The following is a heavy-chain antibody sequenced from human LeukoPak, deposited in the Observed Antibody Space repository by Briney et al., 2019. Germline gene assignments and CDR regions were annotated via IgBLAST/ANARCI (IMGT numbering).Heavy chain of an antibody. CDR2: IYPGDSDT. V-gene: IGHV5-51*01. CDR3: ARQFGYCSGGSCYSGHYYYYMDA. J-gene: IGHJ6*03. D-gene: IGHD2-15*01. Sequence: GESLKISCKGSGYSFTSYWIGWVRQMPGKGLEWMGIIYPGDSDTRYSPSFQGQVTISADKSISTAYLQWSSLKASDTAMYYCARQFGYCSGGSCYSGHYYYYMDAWGKGTTVTVSS. CDR1: GYSFTSYW.